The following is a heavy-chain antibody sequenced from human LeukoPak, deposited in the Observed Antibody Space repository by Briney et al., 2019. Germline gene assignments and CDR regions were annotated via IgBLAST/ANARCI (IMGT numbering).Heavy chain of an antibody. CDR2: MYYSGST. V-gene: IGHV4-39*01. CDR3: ARLEYTVDY. J-gene: IGHJ4*02. CDR1: GDSISSSTYQ. Sequence: SETLSLTCTVSGDSISSSTYQWGWIRQPPGKGLEWIGNMYYSGSTYYNPSLKSRVTMSVDTSKNQFSLKLSSVTAADTALYYCARLEYTVDYWGQGTLVTVSS. D-gene: IGHD6-6*01.